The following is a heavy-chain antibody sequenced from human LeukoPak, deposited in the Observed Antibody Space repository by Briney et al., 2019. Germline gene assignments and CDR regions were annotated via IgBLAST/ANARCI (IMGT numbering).Heavy chain of an antibody. D-gene: IGHD3-10*01. J-gene: IGHJ5*02. V-gene: IGHV1-69*01. Sequence: SVKVSCKASGGTFSSYAISWVRQAPGQGLEWMGGIIPIFGTANYAQKFQGRVTITADESTSTAYMELSSLRSEDTAVYYCARDLSGGSGSYNWFDPWGQGTLVTVSS. CDR3: ARDLSGGSGSYNWFDP. CDR2: IIPIFGTA. CDR1: GGTFSSYA.